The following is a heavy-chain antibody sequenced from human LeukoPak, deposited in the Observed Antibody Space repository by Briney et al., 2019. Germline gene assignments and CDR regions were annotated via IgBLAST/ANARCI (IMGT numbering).Heavy chain of an antibody. Sequence: PGGSLRLSCAASGFTFSSYAMSWVRQAPGKGLEWVSAIRGSGGSTYYADSVKGRFTISRDNPKNTLYLQMNSLRAEDTAVYYCAKVSRSPYDSSGSFDYWGQGTLVTVSS. J-gene: IGHJ4*02. V-gene: IGHV3-23*01. CDR3: AKVSRSPYDSSGSFDY. CDR1: GFTFSSYA. D-gene: IGHD3-22*01. CDR2: IRGSGGST.